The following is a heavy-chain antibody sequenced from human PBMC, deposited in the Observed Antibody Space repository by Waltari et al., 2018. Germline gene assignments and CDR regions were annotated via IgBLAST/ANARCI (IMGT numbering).Heavy chain of an antibody. CDR1: GLTFSDSW. J-gene: IGHJ4*02. V-gene: IGHV4-38-2*01. CDR2: IYHSGST. D-gene: IGHD3-22*01. CDR3: ARVDYDSSGYADY. Sequence: VQLVESGGGLVQPGGSLRLSCAASGLTFSDSWMNWVRQAPGRGLEWIGSIYHSGSTYYNPSLKSRVTISVDTSKNQFSLKLSSVTAADTAVYYCARVDYDSSGYADYWGQGTLVTVSS.